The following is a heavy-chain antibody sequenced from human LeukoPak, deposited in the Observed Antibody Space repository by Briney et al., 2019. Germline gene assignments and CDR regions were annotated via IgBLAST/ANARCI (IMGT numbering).Heavy chain of an antibody. V-gene: IGHV3-7*01. CDR1: GFTVNNAW. Sequence: PGGSLRLSCAASGFTVNNAWMSWVRQAPGKGLEWVANIKQDGSEEYYVDSVKGRFTISRDNAKNSLYLQMNSLRAEDTAVYYCARDGTDYYYYMDVWGKGTTVTISS. J-gene: IGHJ6*03. D-gene: IGHD1-26*01. CDR2: IKQDGSEE. CDR3: ARDGTDYYYYMDV.